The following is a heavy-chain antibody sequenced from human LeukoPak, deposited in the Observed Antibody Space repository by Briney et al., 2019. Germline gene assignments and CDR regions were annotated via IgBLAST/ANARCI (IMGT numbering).Heavy chain of an antibody. CDR2: INHSGST. D-gene: IGHD1-26*01. J-gene: IGHJ4*02. Sequence: SETLSLTCTVSGGSISSYYWSWILQPPGKGLEWIGEINHSGSTNYNPSLKSRVTISVDTSKNQFSLKLSSVTAADTAVYYCARGREGAFDYWGQGTLVTVSS. CDR3: ARGREGAFDY. CDR1: GGSISSYY. V-gene: IGHV4-34*01.